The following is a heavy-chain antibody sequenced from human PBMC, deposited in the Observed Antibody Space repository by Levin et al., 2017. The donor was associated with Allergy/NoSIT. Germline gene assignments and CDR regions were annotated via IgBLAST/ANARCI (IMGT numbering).Heavy chain of an antibody. Sequence: GESLKISCAASGFTFSSYAMHWVRQAPGKGLEWVAVISYDGSNKYYADSVKGRFTISRDNSKNTLYLQMNSLRAEDTAVYYCATTPQGSSSWSEVDYWGQGTLVTVSS. V-gene: IGHV3-30-3*01. J-gene: IGHJ4*02. D-gene: IGHD6-13*01. CDR2: ISYDGSNK. CDR1: GFTFSSYA. CDR3: ATTPQGSSSWSEVDY.